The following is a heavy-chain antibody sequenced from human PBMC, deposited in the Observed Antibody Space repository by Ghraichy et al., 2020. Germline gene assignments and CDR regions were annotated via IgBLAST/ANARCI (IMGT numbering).Heavy chain of an antibody. CDR2: IYYSGST. Sequence: SETLSLTCTVSGGSISSSSYYWGWIRQPPGKGLEWIGSIYYSGSTYYNPSLKSRVTISVDTSKNQFSLKLSSVTAADTAVYYCARLEQQLVLLPFDYWGQGTLVTVSS. D-gene: IGHD6-13*01. J-gene: IGHJ4*02. CDR3: ARLEQQLVLLPFDY. V-gene: IGHV4-39*01. CDR1: GGSISSSSYY.